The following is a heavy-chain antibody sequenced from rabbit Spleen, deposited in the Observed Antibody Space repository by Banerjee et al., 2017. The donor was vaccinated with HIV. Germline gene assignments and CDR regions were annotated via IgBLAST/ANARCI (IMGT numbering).Heavy chain of an antibody. CDR1: GLDFSISYW. D-gene: IGHD1-1*01. CDR3: ARDLVAVIGWNFNL. V-gene: IGHV1S45*01. J-gene: IGHJ4*01. CDR2: INVSSGNT. Sequence: QEQLVESGGDLVKPGASLTLTCKASGLDFSISYWMCWVRQAPGKGLEWIACINVSSGNTADATWAKGRFTISKTSSTTVTLQMTSLTVADTATYFCARDLVAVIGWNFNLWGQGTLVTVS.